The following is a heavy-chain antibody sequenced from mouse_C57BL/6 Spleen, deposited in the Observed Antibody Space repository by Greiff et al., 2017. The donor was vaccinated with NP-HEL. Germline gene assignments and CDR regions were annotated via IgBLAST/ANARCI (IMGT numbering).Heavy chain of an antibody. Sequence: QVQLQQPGAELVRPGTSVKLSCKASGYTFTSYWMHWVKQRPGQGLEWIGVIDPSDSYTNYNQKFKGKATLTVDTSSSTAYMQLSSLTSEDSAVYYCARNRYYGSSPLDVWGTGTTVTVSS. CDR2: IDPSDSYT. CDR1: GYTFTSYW. V-gene: IGHV1-59*01. CDR3: ARNRYYGSSPLDV. J-gene: IGHJ1*03. D-gene: IGHD1-1*01.